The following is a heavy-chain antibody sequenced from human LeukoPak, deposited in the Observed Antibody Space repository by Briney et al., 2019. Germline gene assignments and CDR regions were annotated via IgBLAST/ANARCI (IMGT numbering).Heavy chain of an antibody. Sequence: TSETLSLTCTVSGASISSYYWSWVRQPPGRGLEWIGYVFYSGSTNSNPSLKSRFTISVDTSKNQFSLKLSSVTAADTAVYYCARGGLMVHAHDAFDTWGQGTMVTVSS. CDR2: VFYSGST. D-gene: IGHD2-8*01. CDR3: ARGGLMVHAHDAFDT. J-gene: IGHJ3*02. V-gene: IGHV4-59*08. CDR1: GASISSYY.